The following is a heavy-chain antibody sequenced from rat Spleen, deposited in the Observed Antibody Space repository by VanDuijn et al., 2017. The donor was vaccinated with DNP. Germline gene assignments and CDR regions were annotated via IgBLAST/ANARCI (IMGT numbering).Heavy chain of an antibody. CDR3: KVGAQY. J-gene: IGHJ2*01. CDR2: ITTGGGYT. Sequence: EVQLVESGGGLVQPGRSIKLSCATSGFTFSNYYMAWVRQAPAKGLEWVASITTGGGYTYYRDSVKGRFTISRDNAKSTLYLQMNSLRSEDTATYYCKVGAQYWGQGVMVTVSS. V-gene: IGHV5-25*01. CDR1: GFTFSNYY. D-gene: IGHD5-1*01.